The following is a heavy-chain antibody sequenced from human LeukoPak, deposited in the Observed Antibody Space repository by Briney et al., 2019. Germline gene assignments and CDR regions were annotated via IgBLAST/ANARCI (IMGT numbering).Heavy chain of an antibody. Sequence: ASVKVSCKASGYTFTSYAMHWVRQAPGQRLEWMGWINAGNGNTKYSQKFQGRVTMTRNTSISTAYMELSSLRSEDTAVYYCARGLSLTTVTTFFDYWGQGTLVTVSS. CDR3: ARGLSLTTVTTFFDY. V-gene: IGHV1-3*01. J-gene: IGHJ4*02. CDR1: GYTFTSYA. CDR2: INAGNGNT. D-gene: IGHD4-17*01.